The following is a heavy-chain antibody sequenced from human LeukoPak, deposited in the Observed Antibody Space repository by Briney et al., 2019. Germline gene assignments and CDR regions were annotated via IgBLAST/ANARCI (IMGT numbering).Heavy chain of an antibody. Sequence: SETLSLTCAVYGGSFSGYYWSWIRQPPGKGLEWIGEINHSGSTNYNPSLKSRDTISVDTSKNQFSLKLSSVTAADTAVYYCARRLPPSVNSGQTHRSPTRYFDYWGQGTLVTVSS. D-gene: IGHD4-23*01. CDR3: ARRLPPSVNSGQTHRSPTRYFDY. CDR2: INHSGST. CDR1: GGSFSGYY. J-gene: IGHJ4*02. V-gene: IGHV4-34*01.